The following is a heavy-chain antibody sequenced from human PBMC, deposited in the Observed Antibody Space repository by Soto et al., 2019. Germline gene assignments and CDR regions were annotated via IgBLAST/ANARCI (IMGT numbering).Heavy chain of an antibody. Sequence: SETLSLTCTVSGGSISSYYWSWIRQPPGKGLEWIGYIYYSGSTNYNPSLKSRVTISLDTSKNQFSLKLSSVTAADTAVYYCARDTAMVTGYYYGMDVWGQGTTVTVSS. CDR1: GGSISSYY. CDR3: ARDTAMVTGYYYGMDV. CDR2: IYYSGST. V-gene: IGHV4-59*01. J-gene: IGHJ6*02. D-gene: IGHD5-18*01.